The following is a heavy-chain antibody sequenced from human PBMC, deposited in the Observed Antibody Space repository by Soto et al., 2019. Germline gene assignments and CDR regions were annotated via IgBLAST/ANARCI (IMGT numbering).Heavy chain of an antibody. Sequence: SETLSLTCTVSGGSISSYYWSWIRQPPGKGLEWIGYIYYSGSTNYNPSLKSRVTISLDTSKNQFSLKLSSVTAADTAVYYCARDTAMVTGYYYGMDVWGQGTTVTVSS. CDR1: GGSISSYY. CDR3: ARDTAMVTGYYYGMDV. CDR2: IYYSGST. V-gene: IGHV4-59*01. J-gene: IGHJ6*02. D-gene: IGHD5-18*01.